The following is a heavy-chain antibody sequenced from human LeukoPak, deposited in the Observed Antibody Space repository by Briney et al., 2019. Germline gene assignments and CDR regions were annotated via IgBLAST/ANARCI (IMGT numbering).Heavy chain of an antibody. CDR2: ISGSGGST. J-gene: IGHJ4*02. CDR3: ASLSMVTPFDY. D-gene: IGHD4-17*01. V-gene: IGHV3-23*01. CDR1: GFTFSSYA. Sequence: LSGGSLRLSCAASGFTFSSYAMSWVRQAPGKGLEWVSAISGSGGSTYYADSVKGRFTISRDNSKNTLYLQMNSLRAEDTAVYYCASLSMVTPFDYWGQGTLVTVSS.